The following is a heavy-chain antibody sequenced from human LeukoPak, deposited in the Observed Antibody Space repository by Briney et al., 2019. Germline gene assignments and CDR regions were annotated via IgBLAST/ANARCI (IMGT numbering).Heavy chain of an antibody. V-gene: IGHV4-34*01. J-gene: IGHJ4*02. Sequence: PSETLSLTCAVYGGSFSGYYWSWIRQPPGKGLEWIGEINHSGSTNYNPSLKSRVTISVDTSKNQFSLKLSSVTAADTAVYYCARRKWLRGFDYWGQGTLVTVSS. CDR3: ARRKWLRGFDY. D-gene: IGHD5-12*01. CDR1: GGSFSGYY. CDR2: INHSGST.